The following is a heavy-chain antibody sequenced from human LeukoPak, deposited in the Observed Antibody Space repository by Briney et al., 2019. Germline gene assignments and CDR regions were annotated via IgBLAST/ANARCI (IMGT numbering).Heavy chain of an antibody. CDR1: GFTFSSYA. CDR2: ISGSGGST. CDR3: AKDLFSEEGGYCSSTSCHPIFDY. J-gene: IGHJ4*02. V-gene: IGHV3-23*01. D-gene: IGHD2-2*01. Sequence: PGGSLRLSCAASGFTFSSYAMSWVRQAPGKGLEWVSAISGSGGSTYYADSVKGRFTISRDNSKNTLYLQMNSLRAEDTAVYYCAKDLFSEEGGYCSSTSCHPIFDYWGQGTLVTVSS.